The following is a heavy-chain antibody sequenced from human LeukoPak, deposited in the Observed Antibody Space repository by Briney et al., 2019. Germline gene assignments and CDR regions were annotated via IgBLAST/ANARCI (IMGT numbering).Heavy chain of an antibody. V-gene: IGHV1-2*02. CDR1: GYTFTGYY. CDR3: ARVPVAGTVMFDP. D-gene: IGHD6-19*01. J-gene: IGHJ5*02. CDR2: INPNSGGT. Sequence: GASVKVSCKASGYTFTGYYMHWVRQAPGQGLEWMGWINPNSGGTNYAQKFQGRVTMTRDTSISTAYMELSRLRSDDTAVYYCARVPVAGTVMFDPWGQGTLVTVSS.